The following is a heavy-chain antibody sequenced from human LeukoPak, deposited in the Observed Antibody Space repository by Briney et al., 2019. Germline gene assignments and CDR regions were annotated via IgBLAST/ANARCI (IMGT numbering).Heavy chain of an antibody. J-gene: IGHJ4*02. V-gene: IGHV3-30*02. CDR2: IRYDGSNK. CDR1: GFTFSSYG. D-gene: IGHD5-24*01. CDR3: ARGLGDGYNVFDY. Sequence: GGSLRLSCAASGFTFSSYGMHWVRQAPGKGLEWVAFIRYDGSNKYYADSVKGRFTISRDNSKNTLYLQMNSLRAEDTAVYYCARGLGDGYNVFDYWGQGTLVTVSS.